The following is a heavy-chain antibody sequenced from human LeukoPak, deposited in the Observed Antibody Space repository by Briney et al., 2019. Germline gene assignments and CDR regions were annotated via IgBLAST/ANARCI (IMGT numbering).Heavy chain of an antibody. V-gene: IGHV4-34*01. CDR1: GGSFSGYY. D-gene: IGHD5-12*01. CDR2: INHSGST. J-gene: IGHJ4*02. Sequence: SETLSLTCAVYGGSFSGYYWSWIRQPPGKGLEWIGEINHSGSTNYNPSLKSRVTISVDTPKNQFSLKLSSVTAADTAVYYCARLHGYIGYEADYWGQGTLVTVSS. CDR3: ARLHGYIGYEADY.